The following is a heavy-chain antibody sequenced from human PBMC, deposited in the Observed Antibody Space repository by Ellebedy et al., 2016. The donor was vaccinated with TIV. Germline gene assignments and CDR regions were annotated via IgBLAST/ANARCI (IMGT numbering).Heavy chain of an antibody. CDR2: IWYDGGNK. Sequence: PGGSLRLSCAASGFTFSSYGMHWVRQAPGKGLEWVAVIWYDGGNKYYAHSVKGRFTISRDNSKNTLYLQMNSLGAEDTAVYYCARGGSYYADYWGQGTLVTASS. CDR3: ARGGSYYADY. J-gene: IGHJ4*02. D-gene: IGHD1-26*01. CDR1: GFTFSSYG. V-gene: IGHV3-33*01.